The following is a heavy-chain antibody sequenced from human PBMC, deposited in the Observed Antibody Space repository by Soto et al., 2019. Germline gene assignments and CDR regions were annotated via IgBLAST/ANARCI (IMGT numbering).Heavy chain of an antibody. J-gene: IGHJ5*01. CDR1: GFTVSAGG. Sequence: GVALRCCFAASGFTVSAGGLQSVLLAPGRGLEWVALISYDGSDKTYADSVRDRFNISRDNSQNTLSLQMNSLGPEDTAVYYCARSIFPKVTRLIDTWGQGTLVTVSS. CDR3: ARSIFPKVTRLIDT. CDR2: ISYDGSDK. D-gene: IGHD3-3*01. V-gene: IGHV3-30-3*01.